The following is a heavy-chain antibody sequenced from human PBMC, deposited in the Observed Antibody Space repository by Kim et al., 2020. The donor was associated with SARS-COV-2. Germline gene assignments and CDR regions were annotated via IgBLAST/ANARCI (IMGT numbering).Heavy chain of an antibody. Sequence: GGSLRLSCAASGFTFGDYAMHWVRQAPGKGLEWVSGISWNSGSIGYADSVKGRFTISRDNAKNSLYLQMNSLRAEDTALYYCAKDIGIAVAGDFDYWGQGTLVTVSS. CDR1: GFTFGDYA. CDR3: AKDIGIAVAGDFDY. CDR2: ISWNSGSI. D-gene: IGHD6-19*01. J-gene: IGHJ4*02. V-gene: IGHV3-9*01.